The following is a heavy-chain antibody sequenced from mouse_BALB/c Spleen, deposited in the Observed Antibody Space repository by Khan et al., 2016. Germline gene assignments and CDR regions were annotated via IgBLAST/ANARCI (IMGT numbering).Heavy chain of an antibody. CDR1: GYTFTSYN. CDR3: ASDLLCDAMDY. J-gene: IGHJ4*01. D-gene: IGHD2-1*01. Sequence: VQLQQSGPELVKPGASVKVSCKASGYTFTSYNMYWVKQSHGKNLEWIGYIDPYNGGASYNQKFKGKATLTVDKSSSTAYMYLNSLTSEDSAVYYCASDLLCDAMDYWGQGTSVTVSS. V-gene: IGHV1S135*01. CDR2: IDPYNGGA.